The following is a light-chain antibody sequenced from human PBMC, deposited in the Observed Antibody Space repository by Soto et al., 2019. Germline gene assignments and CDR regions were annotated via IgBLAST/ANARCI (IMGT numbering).Light chain of an antibody. CDR2: GAS. CDR1: QSVSSK. Sequence: ETVMTQSPATLSVSPGERATLSCRASQSVSSKLAWYQQKPGQAPRLLIYGASTRAAGFPDRFSGSGSGTDFTLTISSLEPEDFAVYYCQQRSNWPLTFGGGTKVDIK. V-gene: IGKV3-11*01. J-gene: IGKJ4*01. CDR3: QQRSNWPLT.